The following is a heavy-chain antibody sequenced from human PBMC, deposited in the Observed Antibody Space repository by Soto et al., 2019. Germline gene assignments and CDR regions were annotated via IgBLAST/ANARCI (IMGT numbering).Heavy chain of an antibody. CDR3: AKDLLGPGRAYGMDV. D-gene: IGHD7-27*01. J-gene: IGHJ6*02. CDR1: GFTFSSYG. Sequence: QVQLVESGGGVVQPGRSLRLSCAASGFTFSSYGMHWVRQAPGKGLEWVAVISYDGSNKYYADSVKGRFTISRDNSKKTMYLQRNGLRAEDPAVYYCAKDLLGPGRAYGMDVWGQGTTVTVSS. CDR2: ISYDGSNK. V-gene: IGHV3-30*18.